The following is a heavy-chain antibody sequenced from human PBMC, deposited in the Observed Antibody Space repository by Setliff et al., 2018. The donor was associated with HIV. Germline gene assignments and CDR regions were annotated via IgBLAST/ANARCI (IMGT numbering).Heavy chain of an antibody. CDR3: AREGSHSHSWYNWFGP. Sequence: PSETLSLTCTVSGASISSGNYFWTWIRQPAGQRLEWIGRISTGGHTDYNPSLKSRPSISADTSRNHFSLQLTSVAATDTAIYYCAREGSHSHSWYNWFGPWGPGTLVTVSS. CDR2: ISTGGHT. V-gene: IGHV4-61*02. J-gene: IGHJ5*02. CDR1: GASISSGNYF. D-gene: IGHD6-13*01.